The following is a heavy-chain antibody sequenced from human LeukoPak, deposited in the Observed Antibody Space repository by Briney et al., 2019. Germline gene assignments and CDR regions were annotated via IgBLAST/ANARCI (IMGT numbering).Heavy chain of an antibody. CDR3: AKDSQGLYAFDI. CDR1: GFTFRSYA. V-gene: IGHV3-30*02. Sequence: PGGSLRLSCAASGFTFRSYAMHWVRQAPGKGLEWVAFIRDDGGNKYYADSVKGRFTISRDNSKNTLYLQMNSLRAEDTAVYYCAKDSQGLYAFDIWGQGTVVTVSS. J-gene: IGHJ3*02. CDR2: IRDDGGNK.